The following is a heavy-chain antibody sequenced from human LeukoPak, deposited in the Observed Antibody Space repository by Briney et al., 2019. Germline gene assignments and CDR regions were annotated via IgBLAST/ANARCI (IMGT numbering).Heavy chain of an antibody. D-gene: IGHD3-10*01. CDR2: INHSGST. Sequence: SETLSLTCAVYGGSFSGYYWSWIRQPPGKGLEWIGEINHSGSTNYNPSLKSRVTISVDTSKNQFSLKLSSVTAADTAVYYCAKLHPFGDWGQGTLVTVSS. CDR1: GGSFSGYY. V-gene: IGHV4-34*01. J-gene: IGHJ4*02. CDR3: AKLHPFGD.